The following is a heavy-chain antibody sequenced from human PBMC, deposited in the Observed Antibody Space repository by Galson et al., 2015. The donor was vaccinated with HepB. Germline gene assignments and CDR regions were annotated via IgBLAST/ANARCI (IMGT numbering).Heavy chain of an antibody. J-gene: IGHJ6*03. D-gene: IGHD2-2*01. CDR2: ISSSSSTI. CDR3: AKTAGDIVVVPAAIIRRPYYYYYMDV. V-gene: IGHV3-48*01. CDR1: GFTFSSYS. Sequence: SLRLSCAASGFTFSSYSMNWVRQAPGKGLEWVSYISSSSSTIYYADSVKGRFTISRDNSKNTLYLHMNSLRAEDTAVYYCAKTAGDIVVVPAAIIRRPYYYYYMDVWGKGTTVTVSS.